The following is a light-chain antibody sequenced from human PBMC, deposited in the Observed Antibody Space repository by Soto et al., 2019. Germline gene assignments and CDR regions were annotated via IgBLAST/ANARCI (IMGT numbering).Light chain of an antibody. CDR2: RAS. Sequence: EIVLTQSPGTLSMSPGESATLSCRASQSVSSSCLAWYQQKPGQAPRLLIFRASSRATGISDRFSGSGSGTDFTLTISRLQPEDFAMYYCQQYSSAPLTFGQGTKVEIK. CDR3: QQYSSAPLT. J-gene: IGKJ1*01. V-gene: IGKV3-20*01. CDR1: QSVSSSC.